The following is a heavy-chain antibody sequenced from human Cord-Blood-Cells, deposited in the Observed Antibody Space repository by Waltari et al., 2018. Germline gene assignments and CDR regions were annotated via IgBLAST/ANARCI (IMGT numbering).Heavy chain of an antibody. V-gene: IGHV3-21*01. D-gene: IGHD3-10*01. CDR1: GFNFSSYS. CDR3: ARDTGANDAFDI. Sequence: EVQLVESGGGLVKPAGSLRLSCAASGFNFSSYSMNWVRQAPGKGLAWVSSISTSSSNMYYADSVKGRFTISRDNAKNSLYLQMNSLRAEDTAVYYCARDTGANDAFDIWGQGTMVTVSS. J-gene: IGHJ3*02. CDR2: ISTSSSNM.